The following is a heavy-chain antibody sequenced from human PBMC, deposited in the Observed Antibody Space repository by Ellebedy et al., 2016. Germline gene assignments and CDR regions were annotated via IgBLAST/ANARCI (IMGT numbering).Heavy chain of an antibody. D-gene: IGHD3-22*01. CDR1: GGSISSSSYY. Sequence: SETLSLTCTVSGGSISSSSYYWGWIRQPPGKGLEWIGSIYYSGSTYYNPSLKSRVTISVDTSKNQFSLKLSSVTAADTAVYYCARHEGGYLSRGFDYWGQGTLVTVSS. CDR2: IYYSGST. J-gene: IGHJ4*02. CDR3: ARHEGGYLSRGFDY. V-gene: IGHV4-39*01.